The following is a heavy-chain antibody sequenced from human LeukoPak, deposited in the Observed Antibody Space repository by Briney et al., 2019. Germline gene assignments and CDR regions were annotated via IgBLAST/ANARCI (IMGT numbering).Heavy chain of an antibody. J-gene: IGHJ3*01. V-gene: IGHV3-53*01. CDR1: GFTVSSNS. D-gene: IGHD2-2*01. CDR2: IYSGGSM. CDR3: ARDRCSTTSCRLNAFDV. Sequence: GGSLRLSCAASGFTVSSNSMSWVRQAPGKWLEWVSLIYSGGSMSYADSVRGRFTISRDTSKNTLYLQMNSLRAEDTAVYYCARDRCSTTSCRLNAFDVWGQGTMVTVSS.